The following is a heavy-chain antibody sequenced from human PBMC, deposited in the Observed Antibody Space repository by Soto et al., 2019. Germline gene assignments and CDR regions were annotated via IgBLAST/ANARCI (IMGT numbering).Heavy chain of an antibody. CDR2: IYYSGST. CDR1: GGSISSYY. V-gene: IGHV4-59*01. D-gene: IGHD4-17*01. CDR3: ARGDYPPDYYYSYYMDV. J-gene: IGHJ6*03. Sequence: SETLSLTCTVSGGSISSYYWSWIRQPPGKGLEWIGYIYYSGSTNYNPSLKSRVTISVDTSKNQFSLKLSSVTAADTAVYYCARGDYPPDYYYSYYMDVWGKGTTVTVSS.